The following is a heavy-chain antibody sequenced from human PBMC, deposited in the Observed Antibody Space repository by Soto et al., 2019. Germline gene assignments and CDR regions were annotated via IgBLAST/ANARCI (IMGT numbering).Heavy chain of an antibody. CDR3: AVSRAVAGNYYYYGMDV. CDR2: INSDGSST. CDR1: GFTFSSYW. Sequence: EEQLVESGGGLVQPGGSLRLSCAASGFTFSSYWMHWVRQAPGKGLVWVSRINSDGSSTSYADSVKGRFTISRDNAKNTLYLQMNSLRAEDTAVYYCAVSRAVAGNYYYYGMDVWGQGTTVTVSS. V-gene: IGHV3-74*01. D-gene: IGHD6-19*01. J-gene: IGHJ6*02.